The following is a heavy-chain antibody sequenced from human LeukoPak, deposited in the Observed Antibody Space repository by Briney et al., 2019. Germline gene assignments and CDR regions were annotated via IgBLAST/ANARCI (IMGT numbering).Heavy chain of an antibody. CDR1: GFTFSSYS. CDR3: PRELSGWYKVDY. Sequence: GGSLRLSCAASGFTFSSYSMNWVRQAPGKGLEWVSSISSSSYIYYADSVKGRFTISRDNAKNSLYLQMNSLRAEDTAAYYCPRELSGWYKVDYWGQGTLVTVSS. CDR2: ISSSSYI. J-gene: IGHJ4*02. V-gene: IGHV3-21*01. D-gene: IGHD6-19*01.